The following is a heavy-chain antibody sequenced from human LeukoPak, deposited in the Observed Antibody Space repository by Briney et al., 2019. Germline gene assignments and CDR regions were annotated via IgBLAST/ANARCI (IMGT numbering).Heavy chain of an antibody. Sequence: ASVKVSCKASGGTFSSYAISWVRQAPGQGLEWMGGIIPIFGTANYAQKFQGRVTITADESTSTAYMELRSLRSDDTAVYYCARVELSPFDYWGQGTLVTVSS. CDR2: IIPIFGTA. J-gene: IGHJ4*02. V-gene: IGHV1-69*13. CDR1: GGTFSSYA. CDR3: ARVELSPFDY. D-gene: IGHD1-26*01.